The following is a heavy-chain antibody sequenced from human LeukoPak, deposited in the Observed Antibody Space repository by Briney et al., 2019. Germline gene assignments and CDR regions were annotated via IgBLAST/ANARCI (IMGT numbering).Heavy chain of an antibody. CDR1: GYTFTSYG. J-gene: IGHJ4*02. Sequence: ASVKVSCKASGYTFTSYGISWVRQAPGQGLEWMGWISAYNGNTNYAQKLQGRVTMTTDTSTSTAYMELRSLRSDDTAVYYCARSLEYGSGSYYYDYWGQGTLVTVSS. D-gene: IGHD3-10*01. V-gene: IGHV1-18*01. CDR2: ISAYNGNT. CDR3: ARSLEYGSGSYYYDY.